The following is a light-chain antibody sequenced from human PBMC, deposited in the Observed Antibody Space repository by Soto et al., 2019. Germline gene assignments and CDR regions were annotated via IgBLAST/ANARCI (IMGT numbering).Light chain of an antibody. Sequence: DIQMTQSPSNLSASVGDRVTITCRASQSISSWLAWYQQKPGKAPKLLIYDASSLESGVPSRFSGSGSGTEFTLTISSLQPDDFATYYCQQYNSYPTTFGQGTKVEIK. V-gene: IGKV1-5*01. J-gene: IGKJ1*01. CDR1: QSISSW. CDR3: QQYNSYPTT. CDR2: DAS.